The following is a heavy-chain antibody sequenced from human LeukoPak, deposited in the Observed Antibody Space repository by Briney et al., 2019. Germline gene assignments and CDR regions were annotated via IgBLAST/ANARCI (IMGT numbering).Heavy chain of an antibody. CDR1: GFTFSNYW. CDR2: IDNAGSIT. J-gene: IGHJ3*02. CDR3: AKDMSSSSSYGAFDI. D-gene: IGHD6-6*01. Sequence: GGSLRLSCAASGFTFSNYWIHWVRQAPGKGLVWVSRIDNAGSITTYADSVKGRFTISRDNAENTLYLQMNSLRAEDTALYYCAKDMSSSSSYGAFDIWGQGTMVTVSS. V-gene: IGHV3-74*03.